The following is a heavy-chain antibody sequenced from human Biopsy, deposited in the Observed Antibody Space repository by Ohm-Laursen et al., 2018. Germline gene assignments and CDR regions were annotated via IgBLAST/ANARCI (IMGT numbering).Heavy chain of an antibody. V-gene: IGHV1-46*01. D-gene: IGHD6-19*01. CDR2: INPSGSTT. CDR1: GGTFSNYG. J-gene: IGHJ4*02. CDR3: ARNTGWYGDLYYFDY. Sequence: SVKVSCKAPGGTFSNYGVNWVRQAPGQGLEWMGMINPSGSTTSYPQIFQGRVTMTRDTSKSTVYTELSSLRSADTAVYFCARNTGWYGDLYYFDYWGQGTLVTVSS.